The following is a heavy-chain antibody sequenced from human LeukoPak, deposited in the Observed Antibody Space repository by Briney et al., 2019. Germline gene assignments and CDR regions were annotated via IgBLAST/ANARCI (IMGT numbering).Heavy chain of an antibody. V-gene: IGHV1-8*02. D-gene: IGHD3-16*01. Sequence: ASVKVSCKASGGTFSSYTINWVRQATGQGLEWMGWMNPNSGNTGYAQKFQGRVTMTRNTSISTAYMELSSLRSEDTAVYYCARVSGVVRVYYYYYGMDVWGQGTTVTVSS. CDR2: MNPNSGNT. CDR3: ARVSGVVRVYYYYYGMDV. J-gene: IGHJ6*02. CDR1: GGTFSSYT.